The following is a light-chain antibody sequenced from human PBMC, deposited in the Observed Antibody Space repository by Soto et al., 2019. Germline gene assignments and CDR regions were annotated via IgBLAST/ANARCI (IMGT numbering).Light chain of an antibody. V-gene: IGLV2-8*01. CDR3: SSYAGSNNRI. Sequence: QSALTQPPSASGSPGQSVTISCTGTSSDVGDYNYVSWYQQHPGKAPKLMIYEVSKRPSGVPDRFSGSKSGNTASLTVSGLQADDEADYYCSSYAGSNNRIFGGGTKLTVL. CDR2: EVS. CDR1: SSDVGDYNY. J-gene: IGLJ2*01.